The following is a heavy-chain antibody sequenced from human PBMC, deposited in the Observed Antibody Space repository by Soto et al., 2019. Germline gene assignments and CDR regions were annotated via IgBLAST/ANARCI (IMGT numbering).Heavy chain of an antibody. V-gene: IGHV4-59*08. CDR1: GGSISGYY. J-gene: IGHJ3*01. D-gene: IGHD3-9*01. Sequence: PSETLSLTCTVSGGSISGYYWRWIRQSPEKGLEYIGYISYSGSTNYNPSLKSRVTTSLDTSKNQFSLKLSSVTAADTAIYYCASLNFDILTGYYAFDLWGQGTMVT. CDR2: ISYSGST. CDR3: ASLNFDILTGYYAFDL.